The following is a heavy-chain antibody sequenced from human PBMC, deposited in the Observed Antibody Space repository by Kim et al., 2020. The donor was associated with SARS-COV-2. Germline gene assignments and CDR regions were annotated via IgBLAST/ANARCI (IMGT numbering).Heavy chain of an antibody. Sequence: GESLKISCKGSGYSFTSYWIGWVRQMPGKGLEWMGIIYPDDSDTKYSPSFQGQVTISADKSISTAYLQWSSLKASDTAMYYCARHNQDCSSTSCYHYYYYGMDVWGQGTTVTVSS. CDR2: IYPDDSDT. J-gene: IGHJ6*02. D-gene: IGHD2-2*01. CDR3: ARHNQDCSSTSCYHYYYYGMDV. V-gene: IGHV5-51*01. CDR1: GYSFTSYW.